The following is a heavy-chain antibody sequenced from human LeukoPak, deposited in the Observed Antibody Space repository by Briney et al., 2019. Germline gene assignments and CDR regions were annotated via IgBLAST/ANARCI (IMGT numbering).Heavy chain of an antibody. Sequence: SETLSLTCAVYGGSFSGYYWSWIRQPPGKGLEWIGEINHSGSTNYNPSLKSRVTISVDTSKNQFSLKLSSVTAADTAVYYCARSLRYFERRLNAFDIWGQGTMVTVSS. J-gene: IGHJ3*02. CDR2: INHSGST. V-gene: IGHV4-34*01. CDR1: GGSFSGYY. D-gene: IGHD3-9*01. CDR3: ARSLRYFERRLNAFDI.